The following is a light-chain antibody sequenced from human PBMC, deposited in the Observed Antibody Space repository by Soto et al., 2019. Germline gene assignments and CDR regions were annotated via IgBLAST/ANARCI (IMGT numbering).Light chain of an antibody. J-gene: IGKJ1*01. V-gene: IGKV1-5*03. CDR3: QQYNVHSPWT. CDR2: KAS. CDR1: QSVSTW. Sequence: DIQMTQSLSSLSASVGDRVTITCRASQSVSTWLAWYQQKPGKAPHLLIFKASTLESGVPSRFSGSGSGTEFTLTITSLQPDDFATYYCQQYNVHSPWTFGQGTKEEIK.